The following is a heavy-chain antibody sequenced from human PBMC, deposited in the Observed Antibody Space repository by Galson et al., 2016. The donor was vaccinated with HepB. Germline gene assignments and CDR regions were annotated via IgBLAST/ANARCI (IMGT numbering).Heavy chain of an antibody. CDR2: IIPTLGPP. V-gene: IGHV1-69*13. CDR1: GGTFNNYA. D-gene: IGHD6-19*01. J-gene: IGHJ3*02. CDR3: ARLAVANTEVFAFDI. Sequence: SVKVSCKASGGTFNNYAITWVRQAPGQGLEWMGGIIPTLGPPNYAQNFQDRVTLSADESTDTAYMELRNLRSDDTAVYYCARLAVANTEVFAFDIWGQGTMVTVSS.